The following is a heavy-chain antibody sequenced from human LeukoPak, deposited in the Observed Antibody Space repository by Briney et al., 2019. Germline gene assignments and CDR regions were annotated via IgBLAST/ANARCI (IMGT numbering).Heavy chain of an antibody. V-gene: IGHV1-18*01. CDR1: GYTFTSYG. CDR3: ARTTIFGVVIRGAFDI. Sequence: ASVKVSCKASGYTFTSYGISWVRQAPGQGLEWMGWISAYNGNTNYAQKLQGRVTMTTDTSTSTAYMELRSLRSDDTAVCYCARTTIFGVVIRGAFDIWGQGTMVTVSP. CDR2: ISAYNGNT. J-gene: IGHJ3*02. D-gene: IGHD3-3*01.